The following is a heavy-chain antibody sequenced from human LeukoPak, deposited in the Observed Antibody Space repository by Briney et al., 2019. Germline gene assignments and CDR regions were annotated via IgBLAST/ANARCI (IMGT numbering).Heavy chain of an antibody. CDR2: IHHSGGT. CDR1: GYSISSGYY. J-gene: IGHJ5*02. D-gene: IGHD2-15*01. V-gene: IGHV4-38-2*02. CDR3: ARERGYCSGGSCNWFVA. Sequence: PSETLSLTCTVSGYSISSGYYWGWIRQPPGKGLEWIESIHHSGGTYYNPSLKSRVTITVDTSKNQFSLKLSSVTAADTAVYYCARERGYCSGGSCNWFVAWGQGTLVTVSS.